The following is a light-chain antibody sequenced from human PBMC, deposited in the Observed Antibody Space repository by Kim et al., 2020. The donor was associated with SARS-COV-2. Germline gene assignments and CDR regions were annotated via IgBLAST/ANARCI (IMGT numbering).Light chain of an antibody. CDR2: DAS. J-gene: IGKJ1*01. CDR1: QSIRAY. CDR3: QQRSNWPPWT. V-gene: IGKV3-11*01. Sequence: IVLTQSPATLSLSPGERATLSCRASQSIRAYLAWYQQKPGQAPRLLIYDASIRATGIPARFSGSGSGTDFTLTINSLEPEDFAVYYCQQRSNWPPWTFGQGTKVDIK.